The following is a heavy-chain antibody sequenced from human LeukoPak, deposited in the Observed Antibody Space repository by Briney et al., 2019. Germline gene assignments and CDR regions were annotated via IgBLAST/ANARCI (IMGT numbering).Heavy chain of an antibody. CDR1: GLTFSNYG. D-gene: IGHD2-2*01. CDR3: AKGRFVGVPASMPPEFDY. CDR2: ISYNGRSK. V-gene: IGHV3-30*18. Sequence: PGGSLRLSCAAYGLTFSNYGMHLVRRAPGKGLEWVAFISYNGRSKFHADSVKGRFTVSRDNSKNTLYLQMNSLRLEDTAVYYCAKGRFVGVPASMPPEFDYWGQGTLVTVSS. J-gene: IGHJ4*02.